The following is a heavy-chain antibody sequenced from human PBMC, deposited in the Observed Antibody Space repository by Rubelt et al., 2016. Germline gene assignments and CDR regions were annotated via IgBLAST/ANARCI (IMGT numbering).Heavy chain of an antibody. J-gene: IGHJ4*02. Sequence: QVQLVQSGAEVKKPGASVKVSCKASGYTFTSYGISWVRQAPGQGLEWMGWISAYNGNTNYAQKLQGRVTMTRDTSISTAYMELSRLRSDDTAIYYCARVDFWSGYYFYWGQGTLVTVSS. D-gene: IGHD3-3*01. CDR3: ARVDFWSGYYFY. V-gene: IGHV1-18*01. CDR1: GYTFTSYG. CDR2: ISAYNGNT.